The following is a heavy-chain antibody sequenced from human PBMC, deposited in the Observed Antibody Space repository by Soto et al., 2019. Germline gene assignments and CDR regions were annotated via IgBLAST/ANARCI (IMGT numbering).Heavy chain of an antibody. D-gene: IGHD6-19*01. V-gene: IGHV3-30*18. Sequence: QVQLVESGGGVVQPGRSLRLSCAASGFTFSSYGMHWVRQAPGKGLVWVAVISYDGSNKYYADSVKGRFTISRDNSTNTLYLQMNSLRAEDTAVYYCAKDLREQWLRDLDYWGQGTLVTVSS. J-gene: IGHJ4*02. CDR2: ISYDGSNK. CDR3: AKDLREQWLRDLDY. CDR1: GFTFSSYG.